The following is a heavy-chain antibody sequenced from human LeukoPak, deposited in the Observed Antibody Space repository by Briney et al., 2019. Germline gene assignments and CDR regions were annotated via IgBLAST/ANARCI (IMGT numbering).Heavy chain of an antibody. CDR1: GYTFTDYY. J-gene: IGHJ3*02. Sequence: ASVKVSCKASGYTFTDYYMHWVRQAPGQGLEWMGWINPNSGGTNYAQKFQGRVTMTRDTSISTAYMELSRLRSDDTAVYYCAREVYSSSWHGDAFDIWGQGTMVTVSS. D-gene: IGHD6-13*01. CDR3: AREVYSSSWHGDAFDI. CDR2: INPNSGGT. V-gene: IGHV1-2*02.